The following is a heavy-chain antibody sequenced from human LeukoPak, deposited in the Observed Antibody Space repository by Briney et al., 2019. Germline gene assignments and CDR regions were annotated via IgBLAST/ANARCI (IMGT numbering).Heavy chain of an antibody. CDR3: APPGALGFDY. CDR2: ISGSGGST. CDR1: GFTFSSYA. J-gene: IGHJ4*02. D-gene: IGHD3-10*01. V-gene: IGHV3-23*01. Sequence: GGSLRLSCAASGFTFSSYAMSWVRQAPGKGLKWVSAISGSGGSTYYADSVKGRFTISRDNSKNTLYLQMNSLRAEDTAVYYCAPPGALGFDYWGQGTLVTVSS.